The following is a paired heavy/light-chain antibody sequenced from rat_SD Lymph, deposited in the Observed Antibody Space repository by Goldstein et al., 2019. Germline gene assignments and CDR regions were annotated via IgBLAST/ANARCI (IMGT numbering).Heavy chain of an antibody. CDR1: GFTFSSYG. J-gene: IGHJ4*01. V-gene: IGHV5-62*01. CDR3: ARSWGYGSYGVMDA. D-gene: IGHD1-3*01. CDR2: ISSSSGT. Sequence: VQLVESGGGLVQPGKSLKLSCSASGFTFSSYGMHWIRQAPGKGLDWVAYISSSSGTVYADAVKGRFTISRDNAKNTLYLQLNSLKSEDTAIYYCARSWGYGSYGVMDAWGQGASVTVSS.
Light chain of an antibody. J-gene: IGKJ5*01. CDR3: QQGLTFPLT. CDR2: NEF. Sequence: NIVLTQSPASLAVILGQKATISCTASESVNKFGINLMHWYQQKPGQLPKILIYNEFSRAPGIPARFSGDEAELNFTLTIEPVEADDVATYYCQQGLTFPLTFGSGTKLEIK. CDR1: ESVNKFGINL. V-gene: IGKV3S17*01.